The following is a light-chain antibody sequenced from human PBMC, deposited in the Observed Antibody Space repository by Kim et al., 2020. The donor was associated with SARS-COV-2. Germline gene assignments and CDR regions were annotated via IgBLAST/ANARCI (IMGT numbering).Light chain of an antibody. CDR2: AAS. Sequence: DIQLTQSPSFLSASVGDRVTITCRASQGISSYLAWYQQKPGKAPKLLIYAASTLQSGVPSRFSGSGSGTEFTLTISSLQPEDFATYYGQQLNVYPPWTFGKGTKVDIK. CDR3: QQLNVYPPWT. CDR1: QGISSY. J-gene: IGKJ1*01. V-gene: IGKV1-9*01.